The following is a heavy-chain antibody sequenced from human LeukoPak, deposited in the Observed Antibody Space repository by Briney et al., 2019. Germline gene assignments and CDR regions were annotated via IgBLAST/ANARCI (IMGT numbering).Heavy chain of an antibody. V-gene: IGHV4-59*01. Sequence: SETLSLTCTVSGDSISRYYWSWIRPPPGKGLEWSGYIFYTGSTNYNPSLKSRVTISVDTSKNQFSLKLNSVTAADTAVYYCARDAYNGMDVWGQGTTVTVSS. CDR2: IFYTGST. CDR1: GDSISRYY. J-gene: IGHJ6*02. D-gene: IGHD2-2*02. CDR3: ARDAYNGMDV.